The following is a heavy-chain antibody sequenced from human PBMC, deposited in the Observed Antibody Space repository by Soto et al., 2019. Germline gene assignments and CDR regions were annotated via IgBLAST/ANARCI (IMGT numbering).Heavy chain of an antibody. CDR3: ARLDAGIAAAGPPNWFDP. Sequence: GGSLRLSYAASGFTFSVYSMNWVRQAPGKGLEWVSSISSSSSYIYYADSVKGRFTISRDNAKNSLYLQMNSLRAEDTAVYYCARLDAGIAAAGPPNWFDPWGQGTLVTVSS. CDR2: ISSSSSYI. D-gene: IGHD6-13*01. V-gene: IGHV3-21*01. J-gene: IGHJ5*02. CDR1: GFTFSVYS.